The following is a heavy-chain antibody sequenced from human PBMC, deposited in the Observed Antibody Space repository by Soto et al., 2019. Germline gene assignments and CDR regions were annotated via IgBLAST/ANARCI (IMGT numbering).Heavy chain of an antibody. CDR2: FDPEERER. CDR3: ATVRSRYDILTGYYSCFDR. Sequence: QVQLIQSGPEVRRPGASVKVSCKVSGVSLSDLSMHWVRQGPGKGLEWMGGFDPEERERLYAQKFQGRVTMTEDTYSDAAYMELSSLGSEDSAVFYCATVRSRYDILTGYYSCFDRWGQGTLVTVSS. CDR1: GVSLSDLS. D-gene: IGHD3-9*01. V-gene: IGHV1-24*01. J-gene: IGHJ5*02.